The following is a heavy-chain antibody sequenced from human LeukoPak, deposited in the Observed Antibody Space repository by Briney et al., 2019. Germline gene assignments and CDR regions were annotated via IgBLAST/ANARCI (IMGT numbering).Heavy chain of an antibody. CDR3: ARDAPGGGVYFDY. CDR2: ISRSSSMI. J-gene: IGHJ4*02. CDR1: GFTFSSHS. D-gene: IGHD3-16*01. V-gene: IGHV3-48*02. Sequence: GGSLRLSCAASGFTFSSHSMNWVRQAPGKGLEWVSYISRSSSMIHYPDSVKGRFTISRDNAKDSLYLQMNSLRDEDTAVYYCARDAPGGGVYFDYWGQGALVTVSP.